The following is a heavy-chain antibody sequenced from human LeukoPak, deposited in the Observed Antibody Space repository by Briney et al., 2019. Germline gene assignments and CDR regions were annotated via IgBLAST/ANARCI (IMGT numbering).Heavy chain of an antibody. J-gene: IGHJ6*02. D-gene: IGHD3-22*01. CDR1: GFTVSSNY. CDR3: ARGPYYYDSSGYYYYYYGMDV. CDR2: IYSGGST. V-gene: IGHV3-53*01. Sequence: PGGSLRLSCAASGFTVSSNYMSWVSQAPGKGLEWVSVIYSGGSTYYADSVKGRFTISRDNSKNTLYLQMNSLRAEDTAVYYCARGPYYYDSSGYYYYYYGMDVWGQGTTVTVSS.